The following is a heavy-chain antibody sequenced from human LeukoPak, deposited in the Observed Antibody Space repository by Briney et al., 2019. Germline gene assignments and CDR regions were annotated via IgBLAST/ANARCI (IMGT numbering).Heavy chain of an antibody. J-gene: IGHJ3*02. D-gene: IGHD3-16*01. Sequence: GESLKISCKGSGHSLSTYGIGWVRQMPGEGLECMGIICPGASDTRYSPSFQGHVTISLDKSINTAYLQWSSLKASDTAMYYCARGGVDAFDIWGQGTMVTVSS. V-gene: IGHV5-51*01. CDR1: GHSLSTYG. CDR2: ICPGASDT. CDR3: ARGGVDAFDI.